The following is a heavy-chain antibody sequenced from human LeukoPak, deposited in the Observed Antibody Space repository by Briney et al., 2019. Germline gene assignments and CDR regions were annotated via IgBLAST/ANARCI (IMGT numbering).Heavy chain of an antibody. V-gene: IGHV4-38-2*01. J-gene: IGHJ4*02. CDR3: TRGDPAVASFGY. CDR2: IYYTGST. CDR1: GYSISSGYY. Sequence: SETLSLTCAVSGYSISSGYYWGWIRQPPGKGLEWIGSIYYTGSTYYNPSLKSRVTISVDTSKNHISLKLTSVTAADTAVYYCTRGDPAVASFGYWGQGTLVTVSS. D-gene: IGHD6-19*01.